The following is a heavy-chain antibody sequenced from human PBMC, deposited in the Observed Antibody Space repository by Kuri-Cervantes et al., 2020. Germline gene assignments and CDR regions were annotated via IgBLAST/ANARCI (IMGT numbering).Heavy chain of an antibody. J-gene: IGHJ6*02. CDR3: ARAKGQNGLDV. V-gene: IGHV4-4*07. CDR1: GGSISSYF. Sequence: GSLRLSCNVSGGSISSYFWSWIRQPAGKGLEWIGRIYTSGTTNYNPSLKSRVTMSVETSKNQFSLKLSSMTAADTAVYYCARAKGQNGLDVWGQGTTVTVSS. CDR2: IYTSGTT.